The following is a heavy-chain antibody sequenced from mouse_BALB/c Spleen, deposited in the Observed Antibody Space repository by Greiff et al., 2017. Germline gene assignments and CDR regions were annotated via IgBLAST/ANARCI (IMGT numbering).Heavy chain of an antibody. CDR3: AREGMLSGFAY. J-gene: IGHJ3*01. Sequence: VQLQQSGPELVKPGASVKVSCKASGYAFTSYNMYWVKQSPGKSLEWIGYIDPYNGGTSYNQKFKGKATLTVDKSSSTAYMHLNSLTSEDSAVYYCAREGMLSGFAYWGQGTLVTVSA. CDR1: GYAFTSYN. V-gene: IGHV1S135*01. CDR2: IDPYNGGT.